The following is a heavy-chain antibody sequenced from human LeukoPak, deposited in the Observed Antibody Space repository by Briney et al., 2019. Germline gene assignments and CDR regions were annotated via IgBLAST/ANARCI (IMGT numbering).Heavy chain of an antibody. CDR2: MNPISGDT. Sequence: ASVKVSCKASGYTFTSYDVNWVRQATGQGLEWMGWMNPISGDTGYALKFQGRVTMSRNTSISTAYMEQGSLRSEDTAVYYCARVPRRGERFDPWGQGTLVTVSS. V-gene: IGHV1-8*01. D-gene: IGHD3-10*01. CDR3: ARVPRRGERFDP. CDR1: GYTFTSYD. J-gene: IGHJ5*02.